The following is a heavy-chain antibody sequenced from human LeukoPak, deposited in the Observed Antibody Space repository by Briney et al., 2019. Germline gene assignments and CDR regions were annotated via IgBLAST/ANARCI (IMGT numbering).Heavy chain of an antibody. CDR1: GFTFSSYW. D-gene: IGHD5-18*01. V-gene: IGHV3-7*04. CDR3: ARGYSYGYIDY. CDR2: IKQDGSEK. Sequence: GGSLRLSCAASGFTFSSYWMSWVRQAPGKGLEWVANIKQDGSEKYYVDSVKGRFTISRDNAKNSLYPQMNSLRAEDTAVYYCARGYSYGYIDYWGQGTLVTVSS. J-gene: IGHJ4*02.